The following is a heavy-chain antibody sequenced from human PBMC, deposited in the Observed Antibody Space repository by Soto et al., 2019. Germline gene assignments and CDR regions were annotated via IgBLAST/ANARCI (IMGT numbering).Heavy chain of an antibody. CDR2: IWYDGSNK. J-gene: IGHJ3*02. Sequence: QVQLVESGGGVVQPGRSLRLSCAASGFTFSSYGMHWVRQAPGKGLEWVAVIWYDGSNKYYADSVKGRFTTSRENSKNTRDLQMNSLRAEDTVVYYCARDNVVVTATDAFDIWGQGTMVTVSS. CDR1: GFTFSSYG. V-gene: IGHV3-33*01. D-gene: IGHD2-21*02. CDR3: ARDNVVVTATDAFDI.